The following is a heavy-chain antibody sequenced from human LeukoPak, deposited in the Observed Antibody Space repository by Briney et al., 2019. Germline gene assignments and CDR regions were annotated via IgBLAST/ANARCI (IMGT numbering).Heavy chain of an antibody. CDR1: GGSISSYY. J-gene: IGHJ4*02. V-gene: IGHV4-59*01. CDR3: ARATLDYYDSSGYYRSFDY. D-gene: IGHD3-22*01. CDR2: IYYSGST. Sequence: SETLSLTCTVSGGSISSYYWSWIRQPPGKGLEWIGYIYYSGSTNYNPSLKSRVTISVDTSKNQFSLKLSSVTAADTAVYYCARATLDYYDSSGYYRSFDYWGQGTLVTVSS.